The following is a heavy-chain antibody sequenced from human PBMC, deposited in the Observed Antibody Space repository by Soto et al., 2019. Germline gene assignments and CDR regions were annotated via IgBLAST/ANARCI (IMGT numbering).Heavy chain of an antibody. J-gene: IGHJ6*02. Sequence: VASVKVSCKASGGTLSNYAISWVRQAPGQGLEWMGGIVPAFGTPNYAQNLQGRITITADDSTTTVYMDLSSLRSEDTAVYYCARGATIFGVAAYSYYEMEVWGQGTTVTVSS. CDR3: ARGATIFGVAAYSYYEMEV. V-gene: IGHV1-69*13. D-gene: IGHD3-3*01. CDR2: IVPAFGTP. CDR1: GGTLSNYA.